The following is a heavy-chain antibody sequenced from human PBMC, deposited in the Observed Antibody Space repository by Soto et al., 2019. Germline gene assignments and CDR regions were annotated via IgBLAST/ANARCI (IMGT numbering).Heavy chain of an antibody. CDR1: GGTFSSYT. CDR2: IIPILGIS. D-gene: IGHD5-12*01. J-gene: IGHJ4*02. CDR3: ASDRGYGYNCY. Sequence: QVQLVQSGAEVKKPGSSVKVSCKASGGTFSSYTISWVRQAPGQGLEWMGRIIPILGISNYAQKFQGRVTXTXXKSTSTAYMELSSLRSEDTAVYYCASDRGYGYNCYWGQGTLVTVSS. V-gene: IGHV1-69*02.